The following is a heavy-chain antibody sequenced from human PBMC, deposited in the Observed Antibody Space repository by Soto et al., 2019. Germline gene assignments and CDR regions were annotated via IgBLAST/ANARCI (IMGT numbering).Heavy chain of an antibody. CDR3: ARVSGVYYYYGMDV. V-gene: IGHV4-31*03. J-gene: IGHJ6*02. Sequence: SETLSLTCTVSGGSISSGGYYWSWIRQHPGKGLEWIGYIYYSGSTYYNPSLKSRVTISVDTSKNQFSLKLSSVTAADTAVYYCARVSGVYYYYGMDVWGQGTTVTVSS. CDR2: IYYSGST. CDR1: GGSISSGGYY. D-gene: IGHD3-10*01.